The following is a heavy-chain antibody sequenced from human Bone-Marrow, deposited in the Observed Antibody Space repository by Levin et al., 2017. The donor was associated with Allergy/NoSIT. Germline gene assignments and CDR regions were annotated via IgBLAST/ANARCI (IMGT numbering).Heavy chain of an antibody. D-gene: IGHD6-19*01. CDR1: GFTFRNSW. CDR3: VRDRGWCVTDY. CDR2: IKADESQK. V-gene: IGHV3-7*01. Sequence: GGSLRLSCVASGLASGFTFRNSWMSWVRQAPGKGLEWVANIKADESQKKYVDSVRGRFTISRDNAKSSLYLQMNSLRAEDTAVYYCVRDRGWCVTDYWGQGTLVTVSA. J-gene: IGHJ4*02.